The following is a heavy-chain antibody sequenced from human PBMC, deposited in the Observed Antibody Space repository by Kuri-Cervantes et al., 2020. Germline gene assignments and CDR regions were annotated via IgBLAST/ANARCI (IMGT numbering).Heavy chain of an antibody. D-gene: IGHD5-12*01. CDR1: GGSFSGYY. CDR3: AREVASGFFDY. V-gene: IGHV4-34*09. Sequence: SQTLSLTCAVYGGSFSGYYWSWIRQPPGKGLEWIGEINHSGSTNYNPSLKSLVTISVDTSKNQFSLKLSSVTAADTAVYYCAREVASGFFDYWGQGTLVTVSS. J-gene: IGHJ4*02. CDR2: INHSGST.